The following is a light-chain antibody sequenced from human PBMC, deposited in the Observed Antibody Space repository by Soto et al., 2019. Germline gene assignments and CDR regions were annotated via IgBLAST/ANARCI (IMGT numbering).Light chain of an antibody. Sequence: VMTQSPATLSVSPGERATLSCWASETVATNLAWYQQKPGQAPRLLISGASTRAAGISDRFRGSGSGTEFTLTISRLEPEDFAIYYCQQYGGVPYTFGQGTKLEIK. CDR3: QQYGGVPYT. J-gene: IGKJ2*01. V-gene: IGKV3-15*01. CDR1: ETVATN. CDR2: GAS.